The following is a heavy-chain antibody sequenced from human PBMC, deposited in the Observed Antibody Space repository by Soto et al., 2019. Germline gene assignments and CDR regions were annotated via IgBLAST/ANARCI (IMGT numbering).Heavy chain of an antibody. Sequence: GGSLRLSCAASGFPFSGYAINWVRQAPGKGLEWVSYISSSSSSIYYADSVKGRFTISRDNAKNSLYLQMNSLRAEDTAVYYCARATTVTTIYYYYMDVWGKGTTVTVSS. V-gene: IGHV3-48*01. D-gene: IGHD4-17*01. CDR3: ARATTVTTIYYYYMDV. J-gene: IGHJ6*03. CDR1: GFPFSGYA. CDR2: ISSSSSSI.